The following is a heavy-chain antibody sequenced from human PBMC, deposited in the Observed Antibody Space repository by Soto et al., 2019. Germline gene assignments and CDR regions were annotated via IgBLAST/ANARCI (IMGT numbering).Heavy chain of an antibody. D-gene: IGHD5-18*01. CDR2: ISAYNGHT. Sequence: VQLVQSGAEVKKPGASVKVSCKASGYTFTSYGISWVRQAPGQGLERMGWISAYNGHTNYAQKLKRRVPMTTDRYASKAYMEVRRLRSDDTAVYYCARRGYLPEDRFDPWGQGTLVTVSS. J-gene: IGHJ5*02. CDR3: ARRGYLPEDRFDP. V-gene: IGHV1-18*04. CDR1: GYTFTSYG.